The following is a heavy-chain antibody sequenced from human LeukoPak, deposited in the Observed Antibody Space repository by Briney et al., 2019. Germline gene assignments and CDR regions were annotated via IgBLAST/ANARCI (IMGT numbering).Heavy chain of an antibody. Sequence: GGSLRLSCAASGFTFSSYAMSWVRQAPGKGLEWVSAISGSGGSTYYADSVKGRFTISRDNSKNTLHLQMNSLRAEDTAVYYCAKGPRYCSSTSCYNWFDPWGQGTLVTVSS. CDR2: ISGSGGST. J-gene: IGHJ5*02. CDR3: AKGPRYCSSTSCYNWFDP. D-gene: IGHD2-2*01. CDR1: GFTFSSYA. V-gene: IGHV3-23*01.